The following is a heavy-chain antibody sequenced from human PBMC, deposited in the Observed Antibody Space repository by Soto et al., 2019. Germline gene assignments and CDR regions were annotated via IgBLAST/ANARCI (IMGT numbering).Heavy chain of an antibody. D-gene: IGHD3-3*01. CDR1: GGSISSYY. CDR2: IYYSGST. Sequence: SETLSLTCTVSGGSISSYYWSWIRQPPGKGLEWIGYIYYSGSTNYNPSLKSRVTISVETSKNQFSLKLSSLTAADTAVYYCARSFWDYDFWSGYLTINTSNWFDPWGQGTLVTVSS. V-gene: IGHV4-59*12. CDR3: ARSFWDYDFWSGYLTINTSNWFDP. J-gene: IGHJ5*02.